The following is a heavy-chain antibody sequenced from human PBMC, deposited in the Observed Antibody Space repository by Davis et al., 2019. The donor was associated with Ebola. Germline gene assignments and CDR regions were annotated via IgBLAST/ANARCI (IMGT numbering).Heavy chain of an antibody. CDR1: GGSFSGYF. Sequence: SETLSLTCAVYGGSFSGYFWTWIRQPPGKGLEWIGEINTSGSTNQNPSLRSRVTLSIDTSRNQLSLKLSSIIAADTAVYYCARRHSSGWYYFDYWGPGTLVTVSS. D-gene: IGHD6-19*01. V-gene: IGHV4-34*01. CDR3: ARRHSSGWYYFDY. CDR2: INTSGST. J-gene: IGHJ4*02.